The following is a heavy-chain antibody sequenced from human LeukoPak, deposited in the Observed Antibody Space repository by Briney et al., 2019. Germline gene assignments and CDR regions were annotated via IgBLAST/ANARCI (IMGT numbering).Heavy chain of an antibody. V-gene: IGHV3-64D*06. CDR3: VKAGVSRAYSGNYLSFVS. J-gene: IGHJ4*02. CDR1: GFTFSTYA. CDR2: ISSNGGST. Sequence: GGSLRLSCSASGFTFSTYAMHWVRQAPGKGLEYVSAISSNGGSTYYADSVKGRSTISRDNSKNTLYLQMSSLRAEDTAVYYCVKAGVSRAYSGNYLSFVSWCQGTLVTVSS. D-gene: IGHD1-26*01.